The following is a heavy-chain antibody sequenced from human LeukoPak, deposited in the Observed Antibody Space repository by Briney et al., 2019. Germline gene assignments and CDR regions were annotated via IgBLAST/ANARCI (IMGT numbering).Heavy chain of an antibody. V-gene: IGHV4-59*01. CDR1: GGSISSYY. CDR3: ARSYYDSSGYFSY. CDR2: IYYSGST. Sequence: PSETLTLTCTVSGGSISSYYWSWIRQPPGKGLEWIGYIYYSGSTNYNPSLKSRVTISVDTSKNQFSLKLSSVTAADTAVYYCARSYYDSSGYFSYWGQGTLVTVSS. J-gene: IGHJ4*02. D-gene: IGHD3-22*01.